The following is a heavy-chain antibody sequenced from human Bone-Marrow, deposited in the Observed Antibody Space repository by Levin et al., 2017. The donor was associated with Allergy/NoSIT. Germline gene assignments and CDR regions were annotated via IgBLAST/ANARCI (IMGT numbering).Heavy chain of an antibody. Sequence: GGSLRLSCAASGFTFTPESINWVRQAPGTGLEWVSSITHSSYIYYADSVRGRFTISKDNAENSVYLQMNSLRVDDTAVYYCARGLGFGERSPYFDYWGQGTLVTVSS. CDR1: GFTFTPES. CDR3: ARGLGFGERSPYFDY. J-gene: IGHJ4*02. D-gene: IGHD3-10*01. V-gene: IGHV3-21*01. CDR2: ITHSSYI.